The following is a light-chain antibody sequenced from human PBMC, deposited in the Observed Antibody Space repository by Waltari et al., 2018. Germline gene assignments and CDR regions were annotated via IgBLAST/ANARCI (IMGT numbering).Light chain of an antibody. CDR3: QVWDSDTDNRV. Sequence: SCVLTQPPSVSVAPGQTASIFCAGKNIASTSVHWYQQRPGQVPVLVVYDESDRPSGIPERFSGSNSGNTATLTISGVEAGDEADYYCQVWDSDTDNRVFGGGTKVTVL. CDR2: DES. V-gene: IGLV3-21*02. J-gene: IGLJ3*02. CDR1: NIASTS.